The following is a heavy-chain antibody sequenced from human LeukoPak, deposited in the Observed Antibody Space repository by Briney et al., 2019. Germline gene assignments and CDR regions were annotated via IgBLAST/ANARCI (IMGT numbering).Heavy chain of an antibody. D-gene: IGHD3-22*01. CDR2: INPSGGST. V-gene: IGHV1-46*04. CDR3: ARVLRSPEYYYDSSGIFDY. CDR1: GYTFTSYY. Sequence: GASVKVSCKASGYTFTSYYMHWVRQAPGQGLEWMGIINPSGGSTSYAQKLQGRVTMTRDTSTSTVYMELSSLRSEDTAVYYCARVLRSPEYYYDSSGIFDYWGQGTLVTVSS. J-gene: IGHJ4*02.